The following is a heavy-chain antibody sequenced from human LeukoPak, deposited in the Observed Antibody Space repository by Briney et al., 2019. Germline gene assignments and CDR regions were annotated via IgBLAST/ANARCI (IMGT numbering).Heavy chain of an antibody. D-gene: IGHD4-17*01. Sequence: SVKVSCKASGGTFSSYAISWVRQAPGQGLEWMGRIIPIFGTANYAQKFQGRVTITTDESTGTAYMELSSLRSEDTAVYYCARTPINDYGDYLADYWGQGTLVTVSS. CDR2: IIPIFGTA. CDR1: GGTFSSYA. J-gene: IGHJ4*02. V-gene: IGHV1-69*05. CDR3: ARTPINDYGDYLADY.